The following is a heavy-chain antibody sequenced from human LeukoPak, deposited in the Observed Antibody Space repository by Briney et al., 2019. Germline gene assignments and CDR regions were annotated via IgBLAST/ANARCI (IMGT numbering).Heavy chain of an antibody. V-gene: IGHV3-7*01. CDR2: IKQDGSEK. CDR1: GFTFSSYW. CDR3: ARDRRGSGSYYDY. Sequence: GGSLRLSCAASGFTFSSYWMSWVRQAPGKGLEWVANIKQDGSEKYYVDSVKGRFTISRDNAKNSLYLQMDSLRAEDTAVRYCARDRRGSGSYYDYWGQGTLVTVSS. J-gene: IGHJ4*02. D-gene: IGHD1-26*01.